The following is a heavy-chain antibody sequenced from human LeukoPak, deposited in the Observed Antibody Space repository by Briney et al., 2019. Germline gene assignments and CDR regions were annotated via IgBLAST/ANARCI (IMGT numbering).Heavy chain of an antibody. V-gene: IGHV3-74*01. D-gene: IGHD3-3*01. Sequence: PGGSLRLSCAASGFTFSSYWMHWVRQGPGKGLVWVSRISRDGSSTDYADSVKGRFTISRDNAKNTLYLQMNSLRAEDTAVYYCARPYSYHDFWDWGQGTLVTVSS. CDR3: ARPYSYHDFWD. J-gene: IGHJ4*02. CDR2: ISRDGSST. CDR1: GFTFSSYW.